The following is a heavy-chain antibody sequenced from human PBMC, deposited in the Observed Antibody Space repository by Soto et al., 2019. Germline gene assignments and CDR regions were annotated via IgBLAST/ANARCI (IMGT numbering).Heavy chain of an antibody. CDR1: GYTLTELS. D-gene: IGHD2-2*01. CDR2: FDPEDGET. J-gene: IGHJ3*02. Sequence: ASVKVSCKVSGYTLTELSMHWVRQAPGKGLEWMGGFDPEDGETIYAQKFQGRVTMTEDTSTGTAYMELRSLRSDDTAVYYCARDPAGYCSSTSCYREPRTKETDAFESWGQGTMVTVSS. CDR3: ARDPAGYCSSTSCYREPRTKETDAFES. V-gene: IGHV1-24*01.